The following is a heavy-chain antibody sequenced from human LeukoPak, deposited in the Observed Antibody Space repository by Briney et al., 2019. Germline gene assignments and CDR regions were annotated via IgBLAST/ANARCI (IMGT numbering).Heavy chain of an antibody. Sequence: GGSLRLSCTASGFAFDEHGMTWVRQVPGKGREWVSGINWSGKSTSYGDPVRGRFTLSRDNAKNSLSLQMDSLRAEDTAVYYCAKVGIRISLIVVVFTTADDWYFDLWGRGTLVTVSS. CDR2: INWSGKST. CDR1: GFAFDEHG. V-gene: IGHV3-20*04. J-gene: IGHJ2*01. D-gene: IGHD3-22*01. CDR3: AKVGIRISLIVVVFTTADDWYFDL.